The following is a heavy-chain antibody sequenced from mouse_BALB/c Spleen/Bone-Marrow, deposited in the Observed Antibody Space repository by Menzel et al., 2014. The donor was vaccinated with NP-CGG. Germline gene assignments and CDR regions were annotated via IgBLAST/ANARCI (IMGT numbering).Heavy chain of an antibody. CDR1: GFTFSGFG. CDR2: INSGSGTI. J-gene: IGHJ1*01. CDR3: ARFYYGSSYKNWYFGV. D-gene: IGHD1-1*01. Sequence: EVQRVESGGGLVQPGGSRKLSCAASGFTFSGFGMHWVRQAPEKGLEWVAYINSGSGTIYYADTVKGRFTISRDNPKNTLFLQMTSLRSEDTAMYYCARFYYGSSYKNWYFGVWGAGTTVTVSS. V-gene: IGHV5-17*02.